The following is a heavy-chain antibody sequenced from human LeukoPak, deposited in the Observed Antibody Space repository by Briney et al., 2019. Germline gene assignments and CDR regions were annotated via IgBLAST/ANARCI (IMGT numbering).Heavy chain of an antibody. J-gene: IGHJ5*02. D-gene: IGHD6-19*01. Sequence: SETLSLTCTVSGGSISNYYWSWIRQPPGKGLEWIGYIYYTGSTNYNPSLKSRVTISVDTSKNQFSLKLSSVTAADTAVYYCAREGIAVAGTPYNWFDPWGQGTLVTVSS. CDR3: AREGIAVAGTPYNWFDP. V-gene: IGHV4-59*01. CDR1: GGSISNYY. CDR2: IYYTGST.